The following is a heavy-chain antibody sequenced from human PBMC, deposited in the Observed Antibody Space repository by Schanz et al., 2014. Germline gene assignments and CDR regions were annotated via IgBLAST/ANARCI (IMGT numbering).Heavy chain of an antibody. Sequence: VRLVESGGGLVQPGGSLRLSCEASGFDFNSYSMNWVRQAPGKGLEWVAVISYDGRNKYYADSVKGRFTISRDNSKNTLYLQMNSLSADDTAVFYCAKGMGYCSGGTCYDYYYYGLDVWGQGTTVTVSS. J-gene: IGHJ6*02. CDR1: GFDFNSYS. CDR2: ISYDGRNK. V-gene: IGHV3-30*18. D-gene: IGHD2-15*01. CDR3: AKGMGYCSGGTCYDYYYYGLDV.